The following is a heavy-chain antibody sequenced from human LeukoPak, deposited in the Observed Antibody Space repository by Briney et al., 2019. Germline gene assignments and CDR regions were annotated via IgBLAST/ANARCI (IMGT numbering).Heavy chain of an antibody. V-gene: IGHV3-21*01. CDR1: GFTFSSYS. J-gene: IGHJ4*02. CDR3: ARDLEPSWLRSPGY. D-gene: IGHD5-12*01. Sequence: PGGSLRLSCAASGFTFSSYSMNWVRQAPGKGLEWVSSISSSSSYIYYADSVKVRFTISRDNAKNSLYLQMNSLRAEDTAVYYCARDLEPSWLRSPGYWGQGTLVTVSS. CDR2: ISSSSSYI.